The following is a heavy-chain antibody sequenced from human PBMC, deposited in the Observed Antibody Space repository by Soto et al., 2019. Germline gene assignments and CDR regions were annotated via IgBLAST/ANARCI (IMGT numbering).Heavy chain of an antibody. D-gene: IGHD2-2*01. Sequence: ASVKVSCKASGYSFTNYDISWVRQAPGQGLEWMGWISPYNGDTNYAQKPQGRVTMTTDTSTSTAYMELGSLRSDDTAVYYCARYCSSTSCDHYFDYWGQGTLVTVSS. V-gene: IGHV1-18*01. J-gene: IGHJ4*02. CDR1: GYSFTNYD. CDR2: ISPYNGDT. CDR3: ARYCSSTSCDHYFDY.